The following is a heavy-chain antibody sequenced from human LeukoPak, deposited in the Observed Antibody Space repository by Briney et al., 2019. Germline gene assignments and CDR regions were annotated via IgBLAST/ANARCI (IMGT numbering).Heavy chain of an antibody. CDR1: GGSISRSY. V-gene: IGHV4-4*07. CDR2: IYGSGTI. J-gene: IGHJ2*01. D-gene: IGHD3-22*01. Sequence: SSETLSLTCTVSGGSISRSYWSWMRQPAGKGPEWIGRIYGSGTITYNPSLESRVTMSVDTSKNQFSLKLSSVTAADTAVYYCAREPLYYYDTPSPKYFDLWGRGTLVTVSS. CDR3: AREPLYYYDTPSPKYFDL.